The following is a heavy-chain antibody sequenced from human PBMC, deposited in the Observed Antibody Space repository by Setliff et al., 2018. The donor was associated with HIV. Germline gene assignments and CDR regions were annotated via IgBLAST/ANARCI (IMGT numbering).Heavy chain of an antibody. CDR2: IRSRAYGGTT. D-gene: IGHD3-10*01. J-gene: IGHJ3*02. V-gene: IGHV3-49*04. CDR1: GFTSGDYV. CDR3: TRTYGSGSYYNPLLDAFDI. Sequence: PGGSLSLSCTASGFTSGDYVVSWVRQAPGKGLEWVGFIRSRAYGGTTEYAASVKGRFTISRDDSKSIAYLQMNSLKTEDTGVYYCTRTYGSGSYYNPLLDAFDIWGQGTMVTVSS.